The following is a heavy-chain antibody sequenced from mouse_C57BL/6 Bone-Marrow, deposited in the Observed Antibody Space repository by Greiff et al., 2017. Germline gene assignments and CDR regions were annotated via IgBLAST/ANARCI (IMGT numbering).Heavy chain of an antibody. J-gene: IGHJ4*01. CDR2: INPNNGGT. CDR3: ARAGCLLLYYYAMDY. V-gene: IGHV1-26*01. Sequence: EVQLQQSGPELVKPGASVKISCKASGYTFTDYYMNWVKQSHGKSLEWIGDINPNNGGTSYNQKFKGKAKLTVDKSSSTAYMELRSLTSEDSAVYYCARAGCLLLYYYAMDYWGQGTSVTVSS. D-gene: IGHD1-1*01. CDR1: GYTFTDYY.